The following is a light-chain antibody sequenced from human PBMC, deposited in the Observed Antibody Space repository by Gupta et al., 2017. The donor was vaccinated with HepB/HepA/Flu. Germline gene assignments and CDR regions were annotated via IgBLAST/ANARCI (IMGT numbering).Light chain of an antibody. V-gene: IGKV1-39*01. J-gene: IGKJ1*01. Sequence: DIQMTQSPSSLSASVGDRVTITCRASQSISSYLNWYQQKPGKAPKLLIYAASSLQSGVPSRFSGSGSGTDFTLTIISLQPEDFATYYCQQGYSTPTCGQGTKVEIK. CDR1: QSISSY. CDR2: AAS. CDR3: QQGYSTPT.